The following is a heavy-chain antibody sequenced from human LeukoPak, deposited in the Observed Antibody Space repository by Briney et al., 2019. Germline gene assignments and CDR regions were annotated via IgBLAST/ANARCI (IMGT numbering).Heavy chain of an antibody. V-gene: IGHV1-18*01. D-gene: IGHD5-18*01. CDR2: ISTYNGNT. CDR3: ARDYRGYSYGYGGY. Sequence: ASVKGSCKASGYTFTNYGINWVRQAPGQGPEWMGWISTYNGNTNYAQKVQGRVTMTTDTSTSTAYMELRSLRSDDTAVYYCARDYRGYSYGYGGYWGQGTLVTVSS. CDR1: GYTFTNYG. J-gene: IGHJ4*02.